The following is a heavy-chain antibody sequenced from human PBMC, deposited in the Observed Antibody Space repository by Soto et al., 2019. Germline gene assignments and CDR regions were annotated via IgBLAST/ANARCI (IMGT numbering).Heavy chain of an antibody. CDR3: ARAKFYRGVMDQFDY. D-gene: IGHD3-10*01. Sequence: SETLSLTCNVSGGSINTGSFFWSWIRQHPGKGLEWIGYFYYTGSTYYNPSLESRVTITADTSQNQLSLRLTSVTAADTAVYYCARAKFYRGVMDQFDYWGQGTPVT. V-gene: IGHV4-31*03. CDR2: FYYTGST. J-gene: IGHJ4*02. CDR1: GGSINTGSFF.